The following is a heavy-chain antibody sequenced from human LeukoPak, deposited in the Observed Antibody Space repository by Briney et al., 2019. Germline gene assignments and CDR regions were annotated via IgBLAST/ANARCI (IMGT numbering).Heavy chain of an antibody. Sequence: GGSLRLSCAASGFTFSNAWMSWVRQAPGKGLEWVGRIKSKTDGGTTDYAAPVKGRFTISRDDSKNTLYLQMNSLKTEDTAVYYCTTDEVVVPAPLDYWGQGTLVTVSS. V-gene: IGHV3-15*01. CDR1: GFTFSNAW. CDR2: IKSKTDGGTT. J-gene: IGHJ4*02. CDR3: TTDEVVVPAPLDY. D-gene: IGHD2-2*01.